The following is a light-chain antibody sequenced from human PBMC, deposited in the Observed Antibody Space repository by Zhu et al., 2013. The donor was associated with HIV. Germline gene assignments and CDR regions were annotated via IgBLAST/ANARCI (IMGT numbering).Light chain of an antibody. CDR3: SSYTTTNPYV. V-gene: IGLV2-18*02. J-gene: IGLJ1*01. Sequence: QSALTQPPSVSGSPGQSVTISCTGSSNDVGSYNRVSWYQQAPGMAPKLILYEVFNRPSGVPDRFSGSKSGNTASLTISGLQAEDEADYYCSSYTTTNPYVFGTGTTVTVL. CDR1: SNDVGSYNR. CDR2: EVF.